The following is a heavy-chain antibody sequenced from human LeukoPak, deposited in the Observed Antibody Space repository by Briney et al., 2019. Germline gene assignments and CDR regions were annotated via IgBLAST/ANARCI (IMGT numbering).Heavy chain of an antibody. D-gene: IGHD5-18*01. J-gene: IGHJ6*02. CDR1: GYTFTSHY. CDR2: INPSGGST. V-gene: IGHV1-46*01. Sequence: ASVKVSCKASGYTFTSHYMHWVRQAPGQGLEWMGIINPSGGSTSYAQKFQGRVTMTRDTSTSTVYMELSSLRSEDTAVYYCARGGTPRRGYSYGYYYYYGMDVWGQGTTVTVSS. CDR3: ARGGTPRRGYSYGYYYYYGMDV.